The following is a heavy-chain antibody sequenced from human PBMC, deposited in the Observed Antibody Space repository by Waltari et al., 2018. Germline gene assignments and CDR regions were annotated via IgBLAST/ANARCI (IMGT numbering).Heavy chain of an antibody. Sequence: QVQLQESGPGLVKPSQTLSLTCTVSGGSISSGGYYWSWIRQHPGKGLEWIGYIYYSGSTYYNPSLKSRVTISVDTSKNQFSLKLSSVTAADTAVYYCARDPYSSSSEDQEGAFDIWGQGTMVTVSS. D-gene: IGHD6-6*01. J-gene: IGHJ3*02. CDR1: GGSISSGGYY. CDR2: IYYSGST. CDR3: ARDPYSSSSEDQEGAFDI. V-gene: IGHV4-31*03.